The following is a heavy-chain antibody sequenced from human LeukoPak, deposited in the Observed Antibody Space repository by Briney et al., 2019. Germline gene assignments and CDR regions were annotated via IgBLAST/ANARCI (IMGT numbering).Heavy chain of an antibody. CDR1: GFRFNTYG. J-gene: IGHJ4*02. CDR3: ARGRNLVAISGYFDY. V-gene: IGHV3-30*19. D-gene: IGHD3-22*01. Sequence: GGSLRLSCAASGFRFNTYGMRWVRQAPGKGLEWVATISYDGSNEYYADSVKGRFTISRDNSKNTLYLQMNSLRVEDTAVYYCARGRNLVAISGYFDYWGQGTLVTVSS. CDR2: ISYDGSNE.